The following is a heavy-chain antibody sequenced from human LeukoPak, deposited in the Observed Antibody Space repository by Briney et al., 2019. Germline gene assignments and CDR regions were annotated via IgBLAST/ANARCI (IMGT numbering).Heavy chain of an antibody. CDR2: TSSSGGTF. J-gene: IGHJ6*02. CDR3: ARLYYYSMDV. CDR1: GFTFSDYY. V-gene: IGHV3-11*01. Sequence: GGTLRLSCAASGFTFSDYYMSWVRQARGKGLEGLSYTSSSGGTFYYADAVKGRFTISRDNTKKSLYLQMNSLRAEDTAVYYCARLYYYSMDVWGQGTTVTVSS.